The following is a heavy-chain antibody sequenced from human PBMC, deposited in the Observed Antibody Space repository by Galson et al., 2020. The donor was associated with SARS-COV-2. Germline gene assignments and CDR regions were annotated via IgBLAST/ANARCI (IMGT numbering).Heavy chain of an antibody. CDR3: ARSGCLHQGPIGLPPGTLLQEHL. Sequence: SVKVSCKASGGTFSSYAISWVRQAPGQGLEWMGGIIPIFGTANYAQKFQGRVTITADESTSTAYMELSSLRSEDTAVYYCARSGCLHQGPIGLPPGTLLQEHLWG. J-gene: IGHJ6*01. D-gene: IGHD3-22*01. V-gene: IGHV1-69*13. CDR1: GGTFSSYA. CDR2: IIPIFGTA.